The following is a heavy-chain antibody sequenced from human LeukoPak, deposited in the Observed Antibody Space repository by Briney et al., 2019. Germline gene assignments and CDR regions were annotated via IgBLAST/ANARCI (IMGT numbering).Heavy chain of an antibody. CDR3: ARVAYYDSSSYQNFDY. V-gene: IGHV4-30-4*01. D-gene: IGHD3-22*01. Sequence: PSQTLSLTCTVSGGSISSGDYYWSWIRQPPGKGLEWIGYIYYSGSTYYNPSLKSRVTISVDTSKNQFSLKLSSVTAADTAVYYCARVAYYDSSSYQNFDYWGQGTLVTVSS. CDR2: IYYSGST. CDR1: GGSISSGDYY. J-gene: IGHJ4*02.